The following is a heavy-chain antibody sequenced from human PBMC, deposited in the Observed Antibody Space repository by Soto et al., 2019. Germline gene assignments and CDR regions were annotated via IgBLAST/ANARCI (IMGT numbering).Heavy chain of an antibody. Sequence: GGSLRLSCAASGFTFSSYSMNWVRQAPGKGLEWVSSISSSSSYIYYADSVKGRFTISRDNAKNSLYLQMNSLRAEDTAVYYCARDVFLWFGESSGSPYFDYWGQGTLVTVSS. D-gene: IGHD3-10*01. J-gene: IGHJ4*02. CDR1: GFTFSSYS. V-gene: IGHV3-21*01. CDR2: ISSSSSYI. CDR3: ARDVFLWFGESSGSPYFDY.